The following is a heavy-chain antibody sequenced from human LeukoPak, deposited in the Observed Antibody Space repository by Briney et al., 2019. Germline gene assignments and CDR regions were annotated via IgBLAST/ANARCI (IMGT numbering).Heavy chain of an antibody. J-gene: IGHJ5*01. CDR3: ARESGSSWYNWFDS. CDR2: ISSSSSYI. Sequence: GGSLRLSCATSGFTFSSYSMNWVRQAPGKGLQWVSSISSSSSYIYYADSVKGRFTISRDNAKNSLYLQMNSLRAEDTAVYYCARESGSSWYNWFDSWGQGTLVTVCS. D-gene: IGHD6-13*01. CDR1: GFTFSSYS. V-gene: IGHV3-21*01.